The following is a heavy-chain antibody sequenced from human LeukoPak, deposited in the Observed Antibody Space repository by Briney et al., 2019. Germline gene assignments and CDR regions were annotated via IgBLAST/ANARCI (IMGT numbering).Heavy chain of an antibody. J-gene: IGHJ6*03. D-gene: IGHD3-22*01. CDR2: ITTYNGNT. V-gene: IGHV1-18*01. CDR1: GYTFTSYG. CDR3: ARSLVYYDSSGSFYYFYMDV. Sequence: ASVKVSCKASGYTFTSYGISWVRQAPGQGLEWMGWITTYNGNTNYAQKFQGRVTMTTDTSTGTVYMELGSLRSDDTAVYFCARSLVYYDSSGSFYYFYMDVWGKGTTVTVSS.